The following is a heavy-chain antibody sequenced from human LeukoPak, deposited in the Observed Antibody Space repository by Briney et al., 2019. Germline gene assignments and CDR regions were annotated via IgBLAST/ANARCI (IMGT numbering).Heavy chain of an antibody. CDR1: GFTFSSYG. CDR2: IWYDGSNK. J-gene: IGHJ6*02. V-gene: IGHV3-33*01. D-gene: IGHD3-10*01. Sequence: TGRSLRLSCAASGFTFSSYGMPWVRQAPGKGLEWVAVIWYDGSNKYYADSVKGRFTISRDNSKNTLYLQMNSLRAEDTAVYYCASTAPRITMVRGVKSMDVWGQGTTVTVSS. CDR3: ASTAPRITMVRGVKSMDV.